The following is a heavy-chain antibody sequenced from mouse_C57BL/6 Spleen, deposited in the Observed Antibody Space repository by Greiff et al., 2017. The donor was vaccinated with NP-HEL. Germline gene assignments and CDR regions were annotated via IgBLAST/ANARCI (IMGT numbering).Heavy chain of an antibody. V-gene: IGHV1-82*01. CDR3: ARSGYCFDY. J-gene: IGHJ2*01. CDR1: GYAFSSSW. Sequence: QVQLQQSGPELVKPGASVKISCKASGYAFSSSWMNWVKQRPGKGLEWIGRIYPGDGDTNYNGKFQGKATLTADKSSSTAYLQLSSRTAEDSAVYFCARSGYCFDYWGQGTTLTVSS. CDR2: IYPGDGDT. D-gene: IGHD1-3*01.